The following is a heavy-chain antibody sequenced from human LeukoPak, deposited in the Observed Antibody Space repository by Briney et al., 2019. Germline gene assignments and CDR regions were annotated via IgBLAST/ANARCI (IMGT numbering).Heavy chain of an antibody. J-gene: IGHJ3*02. CDR2: INWNGGST. V-gene: IGHV3-20*04. CDR3: ARIPPYNWNDARGAFDI. D-gene: IGHD1-20*01. CDR1: GFTFDDYG. Sequence: PGGSLRLSCAASGFTFDDYGMSWVRQAPGKGLEWVSGINWNGGSTGYVDSVKGRFTISRDNAKNSLYLQMNSLRAEDTALYYCARIPPYNWNDARGAFDIWGQETMVTVSS.